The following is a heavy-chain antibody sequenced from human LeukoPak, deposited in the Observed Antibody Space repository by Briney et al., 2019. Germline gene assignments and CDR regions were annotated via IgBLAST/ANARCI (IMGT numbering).Heavy chain of an antibody. CDR1: GFTFSSYG. Sequence: PGGSLRLSCAASGFTFSSYGMHWVRQAPGQGLEWVAFIRDDGSNKYYADSVKGRFTISRDNSKNTLYLQMNSLRAEDTAVYYCAKDHKYRIAAAGRGWYFDYWGQGTLVTVSS. CDR3: AKDHKYRIAAAGRGWYFDY. D-gene: IGHD6-13*01. CDR2: IRDDGSNK. J-gene: IGHJ4*02. V-gene: IGHV3-30*02.